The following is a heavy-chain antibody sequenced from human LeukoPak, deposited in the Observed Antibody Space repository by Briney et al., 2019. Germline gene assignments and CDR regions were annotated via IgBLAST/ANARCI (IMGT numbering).Heavy chain of an antibody. V-gene: IGHV1-69*13. Sequence: ASVKVPRKASGGTFSSYAISWVRQAPGQGLEWVGGIIPIFGTANYAQKFQGRVTITADESTSTDYMELSSLRSEDTAVYYCARGWPFQYSGSYFAYYYYMDVWGKGTTVTVSS. CDR2: IIPIFGTA. J-gene: IGHJ6*03. D-gene: IGHD1-26*01. CDR1: GGTFSSYA. CDR3: ARGWPFQYSGSYFAYYYYMDV.